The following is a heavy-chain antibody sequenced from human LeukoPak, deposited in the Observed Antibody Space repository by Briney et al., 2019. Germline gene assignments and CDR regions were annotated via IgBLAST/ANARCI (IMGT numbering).Heavy chain of an antibody. D-gene: IGHD3-10*01. V-gene: IGHV3-23*01. CDR3: AKGGVFTMVRGVIFDY. CDR1: GFTFSSYA. CDR2: ISGSGGST. Sequence: GGSLRLSCAASGFTFSSYAMSWVRQAPGKGLEWVSAISGSGGSTYYADSVKGRFTISRDNSKNTLYLQMNSLRAEDTAVYYCAKGGVFTMVRGVIFDYWGQGTLVTVSS. J-gene: IGHJ4*02.